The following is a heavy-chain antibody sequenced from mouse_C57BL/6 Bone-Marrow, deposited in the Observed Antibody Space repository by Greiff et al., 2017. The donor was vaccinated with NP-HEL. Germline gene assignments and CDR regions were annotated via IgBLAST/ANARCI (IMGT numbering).Heavy chain of an antibody. CDR3: ARDGITTGYFDV. Sequence: EVQWVESEGGLVQPGSSMKLSCTASGFTFSDYYMAWVRQVPEKGLEWVANINYDGSSTYYLDSLKSRFIISRDNAKNILYLQMSSLKSEDTATYYCARDGITTGYFDVWGTGTTVTVSS. V-gene: IGHV5-16*01. CDR2: INYDGSST. D-gene: IGHD1-1*01. J-gene: IGHJ1*03. CDR1: GFTFSDYY.